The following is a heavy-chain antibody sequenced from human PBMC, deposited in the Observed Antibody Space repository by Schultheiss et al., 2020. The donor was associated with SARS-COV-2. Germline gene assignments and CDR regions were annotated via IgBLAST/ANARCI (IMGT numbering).Heavy chain of an antibody. CDR2: ISGSGGNT. CDR1: GFTFSSYA. D-gene: IGHD3-3*01. V-gene: IGHV3-23*01. CDR3: ARSKGMFWSGYYNDAFDI. Sequence: GGSLRLSCAASGFTFSSYAMSWVRQAPGKGLEWVSAISGSGGNTYYADSVKGRFTISRDNSKNTLYLQMNSLRAEDTAVYYCARSKGMFWSGYYNDAFDIWGQGTMVTVSS. J-gene: IGHJ3*02.